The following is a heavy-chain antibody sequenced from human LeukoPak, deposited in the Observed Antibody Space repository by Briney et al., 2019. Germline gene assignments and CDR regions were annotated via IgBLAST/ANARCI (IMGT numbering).Heavy chain of an antibody. Sequence: SETLSLTCTVSGGSISSSSYYWGWIRQPPGKGLEWIGEINHSGSTNCNPSLKSRVTISVDTSKNQFSLKLSSVTAADTAVYYCARGGGMGATMGGYYYYYYMDVWGKGTTVTVSS. V-gene: IGHV4-39*07. J-gene: IGHJ6*03. CDR2: INHSGST. CDR3: ARGGGMGATMGGYYYYYYMDV. CDR1: GGSISSSSYY. D-gene: IGHD1-26*01.